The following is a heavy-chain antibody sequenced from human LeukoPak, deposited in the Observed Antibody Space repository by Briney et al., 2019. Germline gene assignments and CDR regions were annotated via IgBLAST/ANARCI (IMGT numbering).Heavy chain of an antibody. CDR3: AREGYCSSTSCSRRDYYYGMDV. J-gene: IGHJ6*04. CDR1: GGTFSSYA. D-gene: IGHD2-2*01. CDR2: IIPIFGTA. Sequence: SVKVSCKASGGTFSSYAISWVRQAPGQGLEWMGGIIPIFGTANYAQKFQGRVTITADKSTSTAYMEPSSLRSEDTAVYYCAREGYCSSTSCSRRDYYYGMDVWGKGTTVTVSS. V-gene: IGHV1-69*06.